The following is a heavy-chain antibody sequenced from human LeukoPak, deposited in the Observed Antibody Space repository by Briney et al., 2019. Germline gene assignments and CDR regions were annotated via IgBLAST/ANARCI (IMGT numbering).Heavy chain of an antibody. CDR1: GYSFANFA. J-gene: IGHJ3*01. CDR2: IGGSGDSR. D-gene: IGHD1-1*01. CDR3: AKTRYNWKSPDAFDV. Sequence: GGSLRLSCAASGYSFANFAMSWVRQAPGKGLEWVSGIGGSGDSRFYADSVAGRFAISSDISKNTVYLQMMSLTAEDTAIYYCAKTRYNWKSPDAFDVWDQGTMVTVSA. V-gene: IGHV3-23*01.